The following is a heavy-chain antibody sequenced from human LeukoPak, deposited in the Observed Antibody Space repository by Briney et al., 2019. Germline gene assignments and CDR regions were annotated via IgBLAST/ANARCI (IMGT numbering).Heavy chain of an antibody. J-gene: IGHJ2*01. V-gene: IGHV1-2*02. CDR2: INPNSGGT. CDR1: GYTFTGYY. D-gene: IGHD1-14*01. CDR3: ARGIRTPPQRAPGPPLGWYFDL. Sequence: ASVKVSCKASGYTFTGYYMHWVRQAPGQGLEWMGWINPNSGGTNYAQKFQGRVTMTRDTSISTAYMELSRLRSDDTAVYYCARGIRTPPQRAPGPPLGWYFDLWGRGTLVTVSS.